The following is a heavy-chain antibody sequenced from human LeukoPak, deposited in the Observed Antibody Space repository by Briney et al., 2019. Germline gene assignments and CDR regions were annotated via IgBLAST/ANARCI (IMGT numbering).Heavy chain of an antibody. J-gene: IGHJ6*02. D-gene: IGHD3-22*01. CDR1: GFTFSTYG. CDR2: ISYDGSNA. Sequence: GKSLRLSCVASGFTFSTYGMHWVRQAPGKGLEWVALISYDGSNAYYADSVKGRFTISRDNSKNTLYLQMNSLRAEDTAVYYCAKDAGYYGSWYHYYGMDVWGQGTPVTVSS. CDR3: AKDAGYYGSWYHYYGMDV. V-gene: IGHV3-30*18.